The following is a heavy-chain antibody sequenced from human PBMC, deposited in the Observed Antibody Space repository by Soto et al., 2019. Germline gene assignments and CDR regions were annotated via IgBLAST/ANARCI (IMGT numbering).Heavy chain of an antibody. D-gene: IGHD6-19*01. CDR3: TRQSAVAPFDY. Sequence: PGGSLRLSCAGSGFTLSDHYIDWVRQAPGKGLEWVGRIRSKADSYATAYAASVKGRFTISRDDSKNTAYLQMNSLKTEDTAVYYCTRQSAVAPFDYWGQGTLVTSPQ. CDR2: IRSKADSYAT. CDR1: GFTLSDHY. V-gene: IGHV3-73*01. J-gene: IGHJ4*02.